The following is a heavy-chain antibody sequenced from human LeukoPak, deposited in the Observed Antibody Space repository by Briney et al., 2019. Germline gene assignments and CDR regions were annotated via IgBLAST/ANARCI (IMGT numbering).Heavy chain of an antibody. Sequence: ASVKVSCKTSGYNFNRYTITWVRHAPGQGLEWMGWVSTSNGDTNYAEKFQGRVTMTTETVTKTAYMELRRLRSGDTAMYFCARVSDTSMVTPGFDSWGQGTLVTVSS. CDR3: ARVSDTSMVTPGFDS. CDR1: GYNFNRYT. CDR2: VSTSNGDT. J-gene: IGHJ4*02. V-gene: IGHV1-18*01. D-gene: IGHD5-18*01.